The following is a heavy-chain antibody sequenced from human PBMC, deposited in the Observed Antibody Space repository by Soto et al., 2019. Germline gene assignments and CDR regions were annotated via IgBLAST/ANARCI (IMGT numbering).Heavy chain of an antibody. CDR2: IHSDGTNT. CDR3: ASDDDRPGEALDM. V-gene: IGHV3-74*01. J-gene: IGHJ3*02. CDR1: GFTFRIYW. D-gene: IGHD3-16*01. Sequence: EAQLVESGGGLVQPGESLRLSCVASGFTFRIYWMDWVRQVPGKGLMWVSRIHSDGTNTVYADSVKGRFTISRDNAENTLYRQMNNLRAEDTDMYYCASDDDRPGEALDMWGQGTMVTVSS.